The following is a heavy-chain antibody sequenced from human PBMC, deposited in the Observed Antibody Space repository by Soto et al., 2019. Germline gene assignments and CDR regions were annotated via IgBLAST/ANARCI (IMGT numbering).Heavy chain of an antibody. V-gene: IGHV3-30*09. CDR1: GFTFSPYA. Sequence: QVQLVESGGGVVQPGRSLRLSCAASGFTFSPYAMHWVRQAPGKGLEWVAVISYYGNNKNYADSVKGRLAISRDNSRNTLYLQMNSLRAEDTAVYYCARARLDTPALDYWGQGTLVTVSS. D-gene: IGHD2-2*01. CDR3: ARARLDTPALDY. CDR2: ISYYGNNK. J-gene: IGHJ4*02.